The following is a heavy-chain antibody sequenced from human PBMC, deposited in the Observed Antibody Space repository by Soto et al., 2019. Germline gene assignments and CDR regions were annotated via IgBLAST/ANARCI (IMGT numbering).Heavy chain of an antibody. CDR3: ARAALPDTAMVV. CDR1: GYTFTSYG. V-gene: IGHV1-18*04. J-gene: IGHJ4*02. CDR2: ISAYNGNT. D-gene: IGHD5-18*01. Sequence: ASVKVSCKASGYTFTSYGISWVRQAPGQGLEWMGWISAYNGNTNYAQKLQGRVTMTTDTSTSTAYMELRGLRSDDTAVYYCARAALPDTAMVVWGQGTLVTVSS.